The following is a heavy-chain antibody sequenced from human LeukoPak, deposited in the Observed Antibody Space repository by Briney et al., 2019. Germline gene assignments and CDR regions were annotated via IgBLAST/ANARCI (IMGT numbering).Heavy chain of an antibody. CDR3: ARDAFDI. CDR1: GFTFSSYA. CDR2: ISYDGSNK. V-gene: IGHV3-30-3*01. J-gene: IGHJ3*02. Sequence: PGGSLRLSCAASGFTFSSYAMHWVRQAPGKGLEWVAVISYDGSNKYYADSVKGRFTISGDNSKNTLYLQMNSLRAEDTAVYYCARDAFDIWGQGTMVTVSS.